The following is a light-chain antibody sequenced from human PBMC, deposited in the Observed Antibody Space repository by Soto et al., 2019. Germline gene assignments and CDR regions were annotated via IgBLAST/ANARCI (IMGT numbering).Light chain of an antibody. CDR2: GYK. CDR3: QSFDISLRGFV. V-gene: IGLV1-40*02. J-gene: IGLJ1*01. CDR1: SSNVGAGYD. Sequence: QSVLTQPPSVSRAPGQRITISCTGTSSNVGAGYDVHWYQHLPGRAPRLLVYGYKNRASGIPDRFSVSRSGTSDSLAITGLQAEDDAEYFCQSFDISLRGFVFGGGTKLTVL.